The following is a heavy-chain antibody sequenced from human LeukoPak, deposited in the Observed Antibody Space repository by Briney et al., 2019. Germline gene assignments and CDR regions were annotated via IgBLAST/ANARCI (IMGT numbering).Heavy chain of an antibody. CDR3: WGQQLIYYFDY. D-gene: IGHD6-13*01. CDR1: GGSISSYY. CDR2: IYNSGST. V-gene: IGHV4-59*12. J-gene: IGHJ4*02. Sequence: SETLSLTCTVSGGSISSYYWSWIRQPPGKGLEWIGYIYNSGSTKYNPSLKSRVTISVDTSKNQFSLKLSSVTAADTAVYYCWGQQLIYYFDYWGQGTLVTVSS.